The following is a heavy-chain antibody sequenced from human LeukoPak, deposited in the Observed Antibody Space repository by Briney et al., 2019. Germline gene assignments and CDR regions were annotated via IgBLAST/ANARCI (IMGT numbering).Heavy chain of an antibody. CDR3: ARDQGSYYDILTGYYYGMDV. CDR1: GYTFTSYG. V-gene: IGHV1-18*01. CDR2: ISAYNGNT. J-gene: IGHJ6*02. D-gene: IGHD3-9*01. Sequence: GASVKVSCKASGYTFTSYGISWVRQAPGQGLEWMGWISAYNGNTNYAQKLQGRVTMTTDTSTSTAYMELRSLRPDDTAVYYCARDQGSYYDILTGYYYGMDVWGQGTTVTVSS.